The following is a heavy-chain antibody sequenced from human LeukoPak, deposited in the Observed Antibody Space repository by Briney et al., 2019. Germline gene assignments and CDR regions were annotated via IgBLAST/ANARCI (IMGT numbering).Heavy chain of an antibody. CDR1: GFTFKNYV. V-gene: IGHV3-23*01. Sequence: GGSLRLSCAASGFTFKNYVMSWVRLAPGKGLEWVSTITTSGGGTYYADSVKGRFSISRDNSKNTAYLQMNSLKAEDTAVYYCATDRGWRTSGYYLYYFDYWGQGTLVTVSS. CDR3: ATDRGWRTSGYYLYYFDY. D-gene: IGHD3-3*01. CDR2: ITTSGGGT. J-gene: IGHJ4*02.